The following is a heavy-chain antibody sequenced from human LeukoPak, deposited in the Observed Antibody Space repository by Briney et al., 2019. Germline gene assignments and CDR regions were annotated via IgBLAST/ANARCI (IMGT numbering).Heavy chain of an antibody. Sequence: GGSLRLSCAASGFTISDYSMNWVRQAPGKGLEWISYIGIDSGNTNYADSVKGRFTISGDKAKNSLYLQMNSLRVEDTAVYYCARDYKYAFDNWGQGTLVTVSP. J-gene: IGHJ4*02. CDR1: GFTISDYS. CDR2: IGIDSGNT. CDR3: ARDYKYAFDN. D-gene: IGHD5-24*01. V-gene: IGHV3-48*01.